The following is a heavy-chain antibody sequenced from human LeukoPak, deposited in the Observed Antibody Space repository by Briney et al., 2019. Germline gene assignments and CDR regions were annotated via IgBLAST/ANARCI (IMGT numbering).Heavy chain of an antibody. CDR1: GGSFGNYY. D-gene: IGHD5-12*01. V-gene: IGHV4-4*07. CDR3: AREARSGYEGFWSDP. Sequence: SETLSLTCAVYGGSFGNYYWGWIRQPPGKGLEWIGRIYSTGTTYYKPSLKSRVTMSVDTSHNQFFLKLNSVTAADTAVYYCAREARSGYEGFWSDPWGQGTVVTVSS. CDR2: IYSTGTT. J-gene: IGHJ5*02.